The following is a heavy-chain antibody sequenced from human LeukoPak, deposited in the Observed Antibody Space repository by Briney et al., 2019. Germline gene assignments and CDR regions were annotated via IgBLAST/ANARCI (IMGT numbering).Heavy chain of an antibody. CDR1: GSTVSSNY. D-gene: IGHD3-16*02. CDR2: IYNDGGT. CDR3: VKRLTLGDLSIKGAFAL. V-gene: IGHV3-53*01. J-gene: IGHJ3*01. Sequence: GGSLRLSCAASGSTVSSNYMSWVRQGPGKGLEWVALIYNDGGTHYTDSVKGRFTIFRDTSRNTLFLQMNSLRVEDSAMYYCVKRLTLGDLSIKGAFALWGQGTMVTVAS.